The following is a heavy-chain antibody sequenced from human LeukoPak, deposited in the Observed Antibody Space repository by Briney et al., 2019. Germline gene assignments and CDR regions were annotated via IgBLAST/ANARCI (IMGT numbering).Heavy chain of an antibody. CDR3: AREKAGTATLGNY. CDR2: IYSGDST. D-gene: IGHD1-7*01. CDR1: GHIVSSNY. Sequence: GGSLRLSCAASGHIVSSNYMSWVRQAPGKGLEWVSVIYSGDSTYYADSVKGRFTISRDNSKNTLHLQMNSLRAEDTAVYYCAREKAGTATLGNYWGQGTLVTVSS. V-gene: IGHV3-66*02. J-gene: IGHJ4*02.